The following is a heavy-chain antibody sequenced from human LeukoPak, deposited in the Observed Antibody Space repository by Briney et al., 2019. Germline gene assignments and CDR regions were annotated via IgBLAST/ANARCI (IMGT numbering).Heavy chain of an antibody. J-gene: IGHJ4*02. Sequence: GGSLRLSCAASGFTFGNYWMSWVRQAPGKGLDWVANIKQDGSDKYYVDSVTGRFTISRDNAKNSLYLQMNSLRAEDTAVYYCARWATSFDLWGQGTLVTVSS. CDR1: GFTFGNYW. CDR3: ARWATSFDL. CDR2: IKQDGSDK. D-gene: IGHD6-6*01. V-gene: IGHV3-7*01.